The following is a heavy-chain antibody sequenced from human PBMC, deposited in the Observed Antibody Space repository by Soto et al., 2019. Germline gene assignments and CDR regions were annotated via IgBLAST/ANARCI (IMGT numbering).Heavy chain of an antibody. CDR1: GYTFTNYG. J-gene: IGHJ5*02. V-gene: IGHV1-18*01. CDR3: ARAGQWLDEGWFDP. Sequence: QVHLEQSGPEVKRPGASVKVSCKASGYTFTNYGFVWVRQAPGQGLEWMGWISAYNGNTNYADSLQGRVTITTDTSTSTAYMELRGLRSDDTAVYYCARAGQWLDEGWFDPWGQGTLVTVSS. CDR2: ISAYNGNT. D-gene: IGHD6-19*01.